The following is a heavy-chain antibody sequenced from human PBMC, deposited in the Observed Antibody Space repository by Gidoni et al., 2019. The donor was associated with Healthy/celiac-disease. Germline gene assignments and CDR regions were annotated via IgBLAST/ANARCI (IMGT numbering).Heavy chain of an antibody. V-gene: IGHV4-61*02. J-gene: IGHJ4*02. CDR1: GGSISSGSYY. CDR2: IYTSGST. CDR3: QMGGGYYSFDY. D-gene: IGHD3-3*01. Sequence: QVQLQESGPGLVKPSQTLSLTCTVSGGSISSGSYYWSWIRQPAGKGLEWIGRIYTSGSTNYNPSLKSRVTISVDTSKNQFSLKLSSVTAADTAGYYCQMGGGYYSFDYWGQGTLVTVSS.